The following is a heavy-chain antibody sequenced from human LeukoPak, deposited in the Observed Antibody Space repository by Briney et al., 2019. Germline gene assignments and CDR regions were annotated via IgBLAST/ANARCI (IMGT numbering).Heavy chain of an antibody. Sequence: GGSLRLSCAPSGFTFDDYAMHWVRQAPGKGLEWVSLISGDGGSTYYADSVKGRFTISRDNSKNSLYLQTNSLTTEDTALYYCAKDRGGYSYAADYWGQGTLVTVSP. J-gene: IGHJ4*02. CDR3: AKDRGGYSYAADY. CDR1: GFTFDDYA. D-gene: IGHD5-18*01. CDR2: ISGDGGST. V-gene: IGHV3-43*02.